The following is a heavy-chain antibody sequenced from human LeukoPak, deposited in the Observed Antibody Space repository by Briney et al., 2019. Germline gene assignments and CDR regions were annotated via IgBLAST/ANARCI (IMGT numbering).Heavy chain of an antibody. J-gene: IGHJ4*02. CDR1: GFNFSIYA. Sequence: PGRSLRLSCAASGFNFSIYAMHWVRQAPGKGLEWVAVIWYDGSNKYYADSVKGRFTISRDNSKNTLYLQMNSLRAEDTAVYYGARGVGKISGYFDFWGQGTPVTVSS. V-gene: IGHV3-33*01. CDR3: ARGVGKISGYFDF. CDR2: IWYDGSNK. D-gene: IGHD3-22*01.